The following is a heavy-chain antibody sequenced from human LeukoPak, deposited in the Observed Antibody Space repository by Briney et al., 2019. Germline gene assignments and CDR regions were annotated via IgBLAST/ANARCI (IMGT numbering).Heavy chain of an antibody. J-gene: IGHJ4*02. CDR1: GDSVSTNSAA. Sequence: SQTLSLTCTISGDSVSTNSAAWNWIRQSPWRGLEWLGRTYYRSKWYNAYAVSVKSRITINPDTSKNQLSLHLNSVTPGDTAVYYCVREYSSTFDYWGQGTLVTVSS. D-gene: IGHD6-13*01. V-gene: IGHV6-1*01. CDR3: VREYSSTFDY. CDR2: TYYRSKWYN.